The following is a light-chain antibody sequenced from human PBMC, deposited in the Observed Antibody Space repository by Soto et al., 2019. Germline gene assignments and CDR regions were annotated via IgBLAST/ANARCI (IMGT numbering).Light chain of an antibody. Sequence: AIHMTQSPAPLFASVGDRVTIPCRATQGIRNELGWYQQKPGKAPKLLIYAASSLQSGVPSRFSGSASGTDFTLTISSLQPDDFATYYCQQYDTYPWTFGQGTKVDIK. CDR2: AAS. CDR1: QGIRNE. J-gene: IGKJ1*01. CDR3: QQYDTYPWT. V-gene: IGKV1-6*01.